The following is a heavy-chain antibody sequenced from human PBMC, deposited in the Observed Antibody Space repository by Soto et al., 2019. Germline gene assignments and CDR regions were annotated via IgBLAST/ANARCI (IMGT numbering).Heavy chain of an antibody. Sequence: LRLSCAASGFTFSSYWMHWVRQAPGKGLVWVSRINSDGSSTSYADSVKGRFTISRDNAKNTPYLQMNSLRAEDTAVYYCARYGHGGYENTFDYWGQGTLVTVSS. CDR3: ARYGHGGYENTFDY. D-gene: IGHD5-12*01. CDR1: GFTFSSYW. V-gene: IGHV3-74*01. J-gene: IGHJ4*02. CDR2: INSDGSST.